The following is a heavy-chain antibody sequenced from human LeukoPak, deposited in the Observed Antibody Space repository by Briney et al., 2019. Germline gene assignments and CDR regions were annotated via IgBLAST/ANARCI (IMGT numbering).Heavy chain of an antibody. D-gene: IGHD1-26*01. Sequence: GASVKVSCKASGYTFTTYGINWVRQAPGQGLEWMGWISTYDGGTNYAQKFRDRVTMLRDTSTSTAYMELRSLRSDDTAVYYCARAPFRAVGAAEDIWGQGTMVTVSS. CDR2: ISTYDGGT. V-gene: IGHV1-18*01. J-gene: IGHJ3*02. CDR3: ARAPFRAVGAAEDI. CDR1: GYTFTTYG.